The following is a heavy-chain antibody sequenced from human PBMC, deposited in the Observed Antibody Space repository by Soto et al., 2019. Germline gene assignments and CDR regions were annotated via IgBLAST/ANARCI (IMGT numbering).Heavy chain of an antibody. CDR2: INPNSGGT. V-gene: IGHV1-2*02. Sequence: ASVKVSCKASGYTFTGYYMHWVRQAPGQGLEWMRWINPNSGGTNYAQKFQGRVTMTRDTSISTAYMELSRLRSDDTAVYYCARSGVRFLEWLLSVPDYWGQGTLVTVSS. CDR1: GYTFTGYY. D-gene: IGHD3-3*01. CDR3: ARSGVRFLEWLLSVPDY. J-gene: IGHJ4*02.